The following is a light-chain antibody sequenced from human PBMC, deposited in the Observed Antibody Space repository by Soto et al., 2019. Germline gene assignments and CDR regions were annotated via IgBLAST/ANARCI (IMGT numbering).Light chain of an antibody. CDR3: CSHARSSTLYV. J-gene: IGLJ1*01. Sequence: QSVLTQPASVYGSPGQSITISCTGTSSDVGSYNLVSWYQQHPGKAPKLMIYEVNKRPSGVSNRFSGSKSGNTASLTISGLQAEDEDDYYCCSHARSSTLYVFGSGTKVTVL. V-gene: IGLV2-23*02. CDR1: SSDVGSYNL. CDR2: EVN.